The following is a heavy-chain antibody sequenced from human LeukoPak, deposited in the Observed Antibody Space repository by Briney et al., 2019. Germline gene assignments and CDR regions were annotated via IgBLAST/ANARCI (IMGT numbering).Heavy chain of an antibody. CDR2: ISSSGGST. CDR1: GVTFSSYA. CDR3: AIRTAGSYFDY. V-gene: IGHV3-23*01. D-gene: IGHD1-26*01. Sequence: PGGSLRLSCAASGVTFSSYAMSWVRQAPGKGREWVSGISSSGGSTYYADSVKGRFTISRDNSKNTLYLQMNSLRAEDTAVYYCAIRTAGSYFDYWRQGTPVTVSS. J-gene: IGHJ4*02.